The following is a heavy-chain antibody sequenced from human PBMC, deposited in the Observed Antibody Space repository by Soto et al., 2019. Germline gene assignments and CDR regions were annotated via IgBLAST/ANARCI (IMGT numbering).Heavy chain of an antibody. V-gene: IGHV4-30-4*01. Sequence: SETLSLTCTVSGGSISSGDYYWSWIRQPPGKGLEWIGYIYYSGSTYYNPSLKSRVTISVDTSKNQFSLKLSSVTAADTAVYYCASYPSRNCGGDCYDGYFDYWGQGALVTVTS. D-gene: IGHD2-21*02. J-gene: IGHJ4*02. CDR3: ASYPSRNCGGDCYDGYFDY. CDR2: IYYSGST. CDR1: GGSISSGDYY.